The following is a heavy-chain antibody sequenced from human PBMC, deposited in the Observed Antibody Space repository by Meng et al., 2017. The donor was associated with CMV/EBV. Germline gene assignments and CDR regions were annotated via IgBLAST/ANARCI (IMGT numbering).Heavy chain of an antibody. J-gene: IGHJ4*02. CDR2: IYHSGST. CDR1: GYSISSGYY. Sequence: SETLSLTCTVSGYSISSGYYWGWIRQPPGKGLEWIGSIYHSGSTYYNPSLKSRVTISVDTSKNQFSLKLSSVTAADTAVYYCARGLRGSYPLDYWGQGTLVTVSS. V-gene: IGHV4-38-2*02. D-gene: IGHD1-26*01. CDR3: ARGLRGSYPLDY.